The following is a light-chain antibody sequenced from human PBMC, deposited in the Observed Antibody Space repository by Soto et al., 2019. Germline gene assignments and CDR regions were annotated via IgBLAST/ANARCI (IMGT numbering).Light chain of an antibody. CDR3: QHYDNWSPLT. V-gene: IGKV3-15*01. CDR1: QSVSSN. CDR2: GAS. Sequence: EIVMTQSPATLSVSPGERATLSCRASQSVSSNLAWYQQKPGQAPRLLIYGASTRATGIPARFSGSGSGTEFTLTISSVQSEDFAVYYCQHYDNWSPLTFGGGTKVEIK. J-gene: IGKJ4*01.